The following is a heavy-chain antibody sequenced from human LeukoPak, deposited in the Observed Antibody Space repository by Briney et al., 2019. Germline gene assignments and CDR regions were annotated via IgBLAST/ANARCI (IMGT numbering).Heavy chain of an antibody. CDR1: GFTFDDYA. D-gene: IGHD3-22*01. V-gene: IGHV3-9*01. CDR2: ISWNSGSI. Sequence: GGSLRLSCAASGFTFDDYAMHWVRQAPGKGLEWVSGISWNSGSIGYADSVKGRFTISRDNAMNSLYLQMNSLRAEDTALYYCAKDLTYYYDSSGPAIDYWGQGTLVTVSS. J-gene: IGHJ4*02. CDR3: AKDLTYYYDSSGPAIDY.